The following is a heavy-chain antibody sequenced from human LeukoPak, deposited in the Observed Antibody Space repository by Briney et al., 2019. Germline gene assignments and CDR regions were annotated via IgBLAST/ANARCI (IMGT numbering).Heavy chain of an antibody. CDR1: GFTFSSSA. CDR2: ISGSGSGGST. D-gene: IGHD3-22*01. Sequence: PGGSLRLSCAASGFTFSSSAMSWVRQAPGKGLEWVSSISGSGSGGSTYYADSVKGRFTISRDNSKNTLYLQMNSLRAEDTAVFYCARGLSDYYDISGYYYGAWFDPWGQGTLVTVSS. V-gene: IGHV3-23*01. CDR3: ARGLSDYYDISGYYYGAWFDP. J-gene: IGHJ5*02.